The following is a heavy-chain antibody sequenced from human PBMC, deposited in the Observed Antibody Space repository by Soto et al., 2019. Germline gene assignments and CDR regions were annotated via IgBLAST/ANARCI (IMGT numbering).Heavy chain of an antibody. CDR1: GNTFTYRY. D-gene: IGHD1-26*01. V-gene: IGHV1-45*02. CDR2: ITPFNVDV. CDR3: ASGGAGSGPFTWELPDH. J-gene: IGHJ4*02. Sequence: QMQLVQSGAEVKKPGSSVTVSCKALGNTFTYRYLHWVRQAPGQALEWMGWITPFNVDVHYAQKLQERVTMIRDRSITTAYMRMSSLRSEDTAMYYCASGGAGSGPFTWELPDHWGQGTLVTVSS.